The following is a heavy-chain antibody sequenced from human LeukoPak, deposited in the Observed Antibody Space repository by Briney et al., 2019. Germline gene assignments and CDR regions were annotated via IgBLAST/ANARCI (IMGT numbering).Heavy chain of an antibody. J-gene: IGHJ4*02. V-gene: IGHV1-2*02. CDR2: INPNSGGT. Sequence: ASVKVSCKASGYTFTGYYMHWVRQAPGQGLEWMGWINPNSGGTNYAQKFQGRVTMTRDTSISAAYMELGRLKSDDTAVYYCAKISGFYGNYYFDYWGQGTLVTVSS. CDR3: AKISGFYGNYYFDY. D-gene: IGHD2/OR15-2a*01. CDR1: GYTFTGYY.